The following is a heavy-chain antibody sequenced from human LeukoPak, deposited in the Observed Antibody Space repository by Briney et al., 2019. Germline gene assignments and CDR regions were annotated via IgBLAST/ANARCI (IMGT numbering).Heavy chain of an antibody. CDR3: ARSITIFDTGYYYYYMDV. CDR1: GGSFSGYY. J-gene: IGHJ6*03. CDR2: INHSGST. V-gene: IGHV4-34*01. D-gene: IGHD3-3*01. Sequence: SETLSLTCAVYGGSFSGYYWSWIRQPPGKGLEWIGEINHSGSTNYNPSLKSRVTISVDTSKNQFSLKLSSVTAADTAVYYCARSITIFDTGYYYYYMDVWGKGTTVTVSS.